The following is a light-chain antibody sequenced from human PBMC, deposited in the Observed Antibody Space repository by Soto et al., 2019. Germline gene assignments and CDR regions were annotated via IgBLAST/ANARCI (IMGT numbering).Light chain of an antibody. CDR2: GAS. CDR3: QQYGSSPWT. V-gene: IGKV3-20*01. J-gene: IGKJ1*01. CDR1: QSVSSSY. Sequence: EIVVTQSPVTLSLSPWERATLSCRASQSVSSSYLAWYQQKPGQAPRLLIYGASSRATGIPDRFSGSGSGTDFTLTISRLEPEDFAVYYCQQYGSSPWTFGQGTKVEIK.